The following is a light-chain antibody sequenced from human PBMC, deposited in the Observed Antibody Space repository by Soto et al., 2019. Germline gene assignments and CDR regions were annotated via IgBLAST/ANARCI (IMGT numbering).Light chain of an antibody. V-gene: IGLV2-14*01. Sequence: QSVLTQPPSASGSPGQSVTISCTGASSDVGGYSYVSWYQQHPGKAPKLIIHEVSSRPSGVSSRFSGSKSGNTASLTISGLQAEDEADYYCSSYTSSATLVFGVGTKVTVL. CDR3: SSYTSSATLV. J-gene: IGLJ2*01. CDR2: EVS. CDR1: SSDVGGYSY.